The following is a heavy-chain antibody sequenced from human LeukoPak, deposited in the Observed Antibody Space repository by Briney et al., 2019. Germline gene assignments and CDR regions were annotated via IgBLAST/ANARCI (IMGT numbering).Heavy chain of an antibody. CDR2: IYYSGST. D-gene: IGHD3-3*01. V-gene: IGHV4-59*01. Sequence: IPSETLSLTCTVSGGSISSYYWSWIRQPPGKGLEWIGYIYYSGSTNYNPSLKSRVTISVDTSKNQFSLKLSSVTAADTAVYYCARVSDYDFWSGPLGTIGGSYFDYWGQGTLVTVSS. CDR1: GGSISSYY. J-gene: IGHJ4*02. CDR3: ARVSDYDFWSGPLGTIGGSYFDY.